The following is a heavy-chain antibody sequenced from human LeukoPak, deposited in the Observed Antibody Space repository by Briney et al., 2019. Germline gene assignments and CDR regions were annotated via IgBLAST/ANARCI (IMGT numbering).Heavy chain of an antibody. Sequence: RPGGSLRLTCAASGFSVSSNFMSWVRQAPGKGLEWVSIIYSGGSIYYADSVKGRFTISRDNSKNTLYLQMNSLRAEDTAVYYCARAAYSSTWYSRYFDLWGRGTLVTVSS. D-gene: IGHD6-13*01. CDR2: IYSGGSI. CDR1: GFSVSSNF. CDR3: ARAAYSSTWYSRYFDL. V-gene: IGHV3-53*05. J-gene: IGHJ2*01.